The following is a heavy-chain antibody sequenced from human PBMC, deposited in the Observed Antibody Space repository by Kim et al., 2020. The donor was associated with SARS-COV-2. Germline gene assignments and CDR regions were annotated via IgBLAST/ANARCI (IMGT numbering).Heavy chain of an antibody. V-gene: IGHV4-39*01. CDR1: GGSISSSSYY. Sequence: SETLSLTCTVSGGSISSSSYYWAWIRQPPGKGLEWIATIHYSGSTHYNPSLQSRATISVDTSKNQFSLRLGSVTAADTAVYFCARHLEYYYYYMDVWGEGTTVTVSS. CDR3: ARHLEYYYYYMDV. J-gene: IGHJ6*03. CDR2: IHYSGST.